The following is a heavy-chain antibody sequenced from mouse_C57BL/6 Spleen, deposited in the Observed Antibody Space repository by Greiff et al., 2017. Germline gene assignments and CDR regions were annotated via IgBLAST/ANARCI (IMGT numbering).Heavy chain of an antibody. CDR3: TGSNWDYAMDY. D-gene: IGHD4-1*01. J-gene: IGHJ4*01. CDR2: IRLKSDNYAT. CDR1: GFTFSNYW. Sequence: EVQLQESGGGLVQPGGSMKLSCVASGFTFSNYWMNWVRQSPEKGLEWVAQIRLKSDNYATHYAESVKGRFTISRDDSKSSVYLQMNNLRAEDTGIYYCTGSNWDYAMDYWGQGTSVTVSS. V-gene: IGHV6-3*01.